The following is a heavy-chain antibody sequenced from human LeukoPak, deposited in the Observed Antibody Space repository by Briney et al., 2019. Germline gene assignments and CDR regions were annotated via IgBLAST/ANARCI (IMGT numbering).Heavy chain of an antibody. D-gene: IGHD6-13*01. CDR2: IIPIRGIA. CDR3: AREGSWAAADSRAYNWFDP. J-gene: IGHJ5*02. V-gene: IGHV1-69*04. Sequence: ASVKVCCEASGGTFSSYAISWVRHAPAQGLEWMGRIIPIRGIANYAQKFQGRVTITADKSTSPAYMELSSLRSEDTAVYYCAREGSWAAADSRAYNWFDPWGQGTLVTVSS. CDR1: GGTFSSYA.